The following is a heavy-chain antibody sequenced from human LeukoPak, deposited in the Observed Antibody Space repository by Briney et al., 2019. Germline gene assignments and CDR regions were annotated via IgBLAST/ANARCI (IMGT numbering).Heavy chain of an antibody. CDR2: IGTAGDT. CDR3: ARADGTGGPYDY. D-gene: IGHD1-14*01. Sequence: PGGSLRLSCAASGFTFSSYDMHWVRQATGKGLEWVSAIGTAGDTYYPGSVKGRFTISRENAKNSLYLQMNSLRAGDTAVYYCARADGTGGPYDYWGQGTLVTVSS. J-gene: IGHJ4*02. CDR1: GFTFSSYD. V-gene: IGHV3-13*01.